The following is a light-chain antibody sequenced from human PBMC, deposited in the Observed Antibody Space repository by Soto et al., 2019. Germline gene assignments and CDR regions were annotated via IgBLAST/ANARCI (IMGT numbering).Light chain of an antibody. CDR2: GAS. V-gene: IGKV3-11*01. CDR1: ENVRTF. CDR3: QQHSHWPPWT. Sequence: EVVLTQSPATLSLSPGERATLSCRASENVRTFVDWYQQKPGQAPRLLIYGASNRATGIPARFSGSGSGTDFTLTISDLEPEDFAVYYCQQHSHWPPWTFGQGNRVEI. J-gene: IGKJ1*01.